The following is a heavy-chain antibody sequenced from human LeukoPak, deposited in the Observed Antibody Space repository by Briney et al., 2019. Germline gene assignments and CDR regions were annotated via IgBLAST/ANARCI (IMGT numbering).Heavy chain of an antibody. J-gene: IGHJ4*02. CDR2: ISYDGSNK. CDR3: ARGSYYYDSSGSPGFDYFDY. CDR1: GFTFSSYA. D-gene: IGHD3-22*01. V-gene: IGHV3-30*04. Sequence: GGSLRLSCAASGFTFSSYAMHWVRQAPGKGLEWVAVISYDGSNKYYADSVKGRFTISRDNSKNTLYLQMNSLRAEVTAVYYCARGSYYYDSSGSPGFDYFDYWGQGTLVTVSS.